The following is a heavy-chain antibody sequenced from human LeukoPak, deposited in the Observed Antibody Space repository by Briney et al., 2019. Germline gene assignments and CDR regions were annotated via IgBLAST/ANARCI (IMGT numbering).Heavy chain of an antibody. CDR2: INPDSGGT. Sequence: GASVKVSCKASGYTFTGYYIHWVRQAPGQGLEWMGWINPDSGGTNYAEEFQGRVTMTRDTSISTAYMALSRLRFDDTALYYCMSGQAHGSGSDYWGQGTLVTVSS. D-gene: IGHD6-19*01. V-gene: IGHV1-2*02. CDR1: GYTFTGYY. J-gene: IGHJ4*02. CDR3: MSGQAHGSGSDY.